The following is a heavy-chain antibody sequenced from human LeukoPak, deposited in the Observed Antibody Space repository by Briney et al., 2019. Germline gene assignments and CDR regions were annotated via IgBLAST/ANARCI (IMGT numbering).Heavy chain of an antibody. Sequence: PSETLSLTCTVSGGSISSYYWNWIRQPPGKGLEWIGYIYYSGSTNYNPSLKSRITMSVDTSKNQFSLKLSSVTAADTAVYYCASLRFLELNYMDVWGKGTTVTVSS. CDR1: GGSISSYY. CDR3: ASLRFLELNYMDV. V-gene: IGHV4-59*01. CDR2: IYYSGST. D-gene: IGHD3-3*01. J-gene: IGHJ6*03.